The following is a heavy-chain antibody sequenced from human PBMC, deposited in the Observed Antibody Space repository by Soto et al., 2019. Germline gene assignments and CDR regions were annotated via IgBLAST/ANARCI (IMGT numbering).Heavy chain of an antibody. CDR3: ATDSGTSDY. D-gene: IGHD1-1*01. CDR2: IKQDGSER. Sequence: GGSLRLSCAASGFTFSTYWMSWVRDAPGKGLEWVANIKQDGSERYYVDSVKGRFTISRDNAKNSLYLQMNSLRAEDTAVYYCATDSGTSDYWGQGTLVTVSS. V-gene: IGHV3-7*01. J-gene: IGHJ4*02. CDR1: GFTFSTYW.